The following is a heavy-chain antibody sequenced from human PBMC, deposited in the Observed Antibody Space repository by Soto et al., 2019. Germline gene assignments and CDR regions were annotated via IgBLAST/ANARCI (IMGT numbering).Heavy chain of an antibody. J-gene: IGHJ4*02. V-gene: IGHV4-39*02. CDR3: ARADCSDGSWYFAY. Sequence: SETLSLTCTVSGGSISNTNYYWGWIRQPPGKGLEWIGSIYYSGSTYYNPSLKSRITISVDTSKDQFSLKLNSVTAADTAVYYCARADCSDGSWYFAYWGQGTPVTVSS. CDR1: GGSISNTNYY. D-gene: IGHD2-15*01. CDR2: IYYSGST.